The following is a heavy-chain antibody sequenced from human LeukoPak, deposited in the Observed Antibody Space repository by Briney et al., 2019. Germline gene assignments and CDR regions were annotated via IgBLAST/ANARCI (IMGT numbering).Heavy chain of an antibody. V-gene: IGHV4-39*01. CDR1: GGSIRSSSYY. CDR2: IYYSGSA. CDR3: ARKDYGDFYFDY. Sequence: SETLSLTCSVSGGSIRSSSYYWDWIRQPPGKGPEWIGSIYYSGSAYYNPSLKSRVTISVDTSKNQFSLKLSSVTAADTAVYYCARKDYGDFYFDYWGQGTLVTVSS. J-gene: IGHJ4*02. D-gene: IGHD4-17*01.